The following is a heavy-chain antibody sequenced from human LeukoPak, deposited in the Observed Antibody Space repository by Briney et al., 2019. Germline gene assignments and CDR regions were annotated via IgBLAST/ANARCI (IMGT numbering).Heavy chain of an antibody. CDR3: ARSVVAATETFDY. D-gene: IGHD2-15*01. V-gene: IGHV3-7*01. J-gene: IGHJ4*02. CDR1: GFTFSSYW. CDR2: IKQDGSEK. Sequence: GGSLRLSCAASGFTFSSYWMTWVRQAPGKGLEWVANIKQDGSEKYYVDSVKGRFTISRDNAKNSLYLQMNSLRAEDTAVYYCARSVVAATETFDYWGQGTLVTVSS.